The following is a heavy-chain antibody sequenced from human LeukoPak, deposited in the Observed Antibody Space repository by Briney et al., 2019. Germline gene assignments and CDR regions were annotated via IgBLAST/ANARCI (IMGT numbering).Heavy chain of an antibody. CDR2: IYYSGST. D-gene: IGHD3-10*02. Sequence: SETLSLTCTVSGGSISSYYWSWIRQPPGKGLEWIGYIYYSGSTNYNPSVKSRVTISVDTSKNQFSLKLRSVTAADTAVYYCARGHRVRGVMSLDYWGQGTLVTVSS. J-gene: IGHJ4*02. CDR1: GGSISSYY. V-gene: IGHV4-59*01. CDR3: ARGHRVRGVMSLDY.